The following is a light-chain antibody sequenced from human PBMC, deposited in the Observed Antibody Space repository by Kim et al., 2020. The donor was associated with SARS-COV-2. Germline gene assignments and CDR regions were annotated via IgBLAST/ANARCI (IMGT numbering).Light chain of an antibody. J-gene: IGLJ3*02. CDR2: DVS. CDR1: SSDVGGYNS. Sequence: GQSITISCTGNSSDVGGYNSVSWYQQHPGKAPKLMIYDVSNRPSGVSNRFSGSKSGNTASLTISGLQAEDEADYYCSSYTSSSTRVFGGGTQLTVL. CDR3: SSYTSSSTRV. V-gene: IGLV2-14*03.